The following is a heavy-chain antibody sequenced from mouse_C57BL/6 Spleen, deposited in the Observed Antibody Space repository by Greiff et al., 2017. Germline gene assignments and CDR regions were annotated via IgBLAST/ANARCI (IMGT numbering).Heavy chain of an antibody. CDR2: IHPNSGST. Sequence: QVQLQQPGAELVKPGASVKLSCKASGYTFTSYWMHWVKQRPGQGLEWIGMIHPNSGSTNYNEKFKSKATLTVDKSSSTAYMQLSSLTSEDSAVYYCARGKDYGSSRLFDYWGQGTTLTVSS. CDR3: ARGKDYGSSRLFDY. V-gene: IGHV1-64*01. D-gene: IGHD1-1*01. J-gene: IGHJ2*01. CDR1: GYTFTSYW.